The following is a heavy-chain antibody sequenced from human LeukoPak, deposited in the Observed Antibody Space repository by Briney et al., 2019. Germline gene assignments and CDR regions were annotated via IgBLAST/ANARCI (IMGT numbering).Heavy chain of an antibody. J-gene: IGHJ4*02. CDR2: IKQDGSEK. CDR3: ARLHHSSSWYPLDY. D-gene: IGHD6-13*01. Sequence: GGSLRLSCAASGFTFSSYWMSWVRQAPGKGLEWVANIKQDGSEKYYVDSVKGRFTISRDNAKNSLYLQMNSLRAEDTAVYYCARLHHSSSWYPLDYWGQGTLVTVSS. CDR1: GFTFSSYW. V-gene: IGHV3-7*01.